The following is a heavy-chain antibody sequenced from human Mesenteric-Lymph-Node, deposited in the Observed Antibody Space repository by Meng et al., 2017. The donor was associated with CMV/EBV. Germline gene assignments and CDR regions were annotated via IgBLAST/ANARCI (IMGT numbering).Heavy chain of an antibody. Sequence: ASVKASCKASGHAFTDYYIHWVRQARGQGLEWLGWIIPNSGGTNYSRKFQGRVTVTRDTSITTAYMELSSLRSEDTAVYYCARGVLLWFGTDYYYGMDVWGQGTTVTVSS. CDR1: GHAFTDYY. CDR2: IIPNSGGT. V-gene: IGHV1-2*02. CDR3: ARGVLLWFGTDYYYGMDV. D-gene: IGHD3-10*01. J-gene: IGHJ6*02.